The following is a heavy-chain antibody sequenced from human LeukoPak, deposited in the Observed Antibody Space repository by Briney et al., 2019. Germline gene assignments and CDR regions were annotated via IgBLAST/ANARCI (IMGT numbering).Heavy chain of an antibody. CDR3: ARDDYDSSVRIYFQH. CDR2: ISGYNGNT. CDR1: GYTFTSYG. J-gene: IGHJ1*01. D-gene: IGHD3-22*01. Sequence: ASVKVSCKASGYTFTSYGISWVRQAPGQGLEWMGWISGYNGNTNYAQKLQGRVTMTTDTSTSTAYMELRSLRSDDTAVYYCARDDYDSSVRIYFQHWGQGTLVTVSS. V-gene: IGHV1-18*01.